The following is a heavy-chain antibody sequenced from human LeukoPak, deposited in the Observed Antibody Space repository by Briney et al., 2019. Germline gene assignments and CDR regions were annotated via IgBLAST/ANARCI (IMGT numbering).Heavy chain of an antibody. Sequence: GASVKVSCKASGYTFTTYAMHWVRQAPGQRLEWMGWINAGNGNTKYSQKFQGRVTITRDTSASTAYMELSSLRSEDTAVYYSARTTAMVTIFDYWGQGTLVTVSS. CDR2: INAGNGNT. D-gene: IGHD5-18*01. CDR3: ARTTAMVTIFDY. CDR1: GYTFTTYA. J-gene: IGHJ4*02. V-gene: IGHV1-3*01.